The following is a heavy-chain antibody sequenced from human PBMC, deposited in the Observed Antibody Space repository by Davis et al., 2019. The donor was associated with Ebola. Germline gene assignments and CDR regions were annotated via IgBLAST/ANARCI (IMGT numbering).Heavy chain of an antibody. Sequence: GESLKISCAASGFTFSQYWMQWVRQAPGKGLVWVAHIFSDGSSSTYADSVKGRFTISRDNTENTLYLQMNSLRVEDTAVYYLVRDNWGIDFWGQGTLVTVST. V-gene: IGHV3-74*03. CDR3: VRDNWGIDF. D-gene: IGHD7-27*01. CDR2: IFSDGSSS. CDR1: GFTFSQYW. J-gene: IGHJ4*02.